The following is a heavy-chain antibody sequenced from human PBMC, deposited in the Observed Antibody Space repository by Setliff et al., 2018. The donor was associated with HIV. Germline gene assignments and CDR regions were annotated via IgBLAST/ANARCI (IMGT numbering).Heavy chain of an antibody. Sequence: SETLSLTCTVSGGSISSSRYYWGWIRQPPGKGLEWIASIYFSGNTRYNPSLKSRVTISVDTSKNQFSLKLRSVTAPDTAVYYCARAALTSVTTGFLDWYFDLWGRGTLVTVSS. CDR2: IYFSGNT. J-gene: IGHJ2*01. V-gene: IGHV4-39*01. CDR1: GGSISSSRYY. CDR3: ARAALTSVTTGFLDWYFDL. D-gene: IGHD4-17*01.